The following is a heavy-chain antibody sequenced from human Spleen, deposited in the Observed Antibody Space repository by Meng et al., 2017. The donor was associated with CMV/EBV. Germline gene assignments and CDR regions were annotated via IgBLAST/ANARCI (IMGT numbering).Heavy chain of an antibody. CDR1: GGTFSSYA. CDR2: INPNSGGT. J-gene: IGHJ4*02. V-gene: IGHV1-2*02. Sequence: RVQSGDDVNKPRSAVMVSCKASGGTFSSYAISWVRQVPGQGREWMGWINPNSGGTNYAQKFQGRVTMTRDTSISTAYMELSRLRSDDTAVYYCASTSPDYPYYFDYWGQGTLVTVSS. CDR3: ASTSPDYPYYFDY. D-gene: IGHD4-11*01.